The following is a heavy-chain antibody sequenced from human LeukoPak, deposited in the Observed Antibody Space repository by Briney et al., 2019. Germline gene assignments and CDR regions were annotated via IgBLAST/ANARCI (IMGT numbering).Heavy chain of an antibody. V-gene: IGHV1-18*01. J-gene: IGHJ4*02. D-gene: IGHD6-13*01. Sequence: ASVKVSCKASGYTFTSYGISWVRQAPGQGLEWMGWISAYNGNTNYAQKFQGWVTMTRDTSISTAYMELSRLRSDDTAVYYCARGDRIAAAGNDYWGQGTLVTVSS. CDR3: ARGDRIAAAGNDY. CDR2: ISAYNGNT. CDR1: GYTFTSYG.